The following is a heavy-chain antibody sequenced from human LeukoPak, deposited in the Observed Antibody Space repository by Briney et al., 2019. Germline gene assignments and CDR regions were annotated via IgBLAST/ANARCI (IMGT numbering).Heavy chain of an antibody. D-gene: IGHD1-26*01. V-gene: IGHV3-15*01. J-gene: IGHJ3*02. CDR3: TTGFGWELLGVGSAFDI. CDR2: IKSKTDGGTT. CDR1: GFTFSNAW. Sequence: PGGSLRLSCAASGFTFSNAWMSWVRQAPGKGLEWVGRIKSKTDGGTTDYAAPVKGRFTISRDDSKNTLYLQMNSLKTEDTAVYYCTTGFGWELLGVGSAFDIWGQGTMVTVSS.